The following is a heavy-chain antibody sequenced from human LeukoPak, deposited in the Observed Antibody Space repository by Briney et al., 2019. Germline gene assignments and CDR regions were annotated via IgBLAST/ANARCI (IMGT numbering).Heavy chain of an antibody. CDR3: ARVGPRRITIFGVVMNDAFDI. D-gene: IGHD3-3*01. Sequence: SETLSLTCTVSGGSISSHYWSWIRQPPGKGLEWIGYIYYSGSTNYNPSLKSRVTISVDTSKNQFSLTLSCVTAADTAVYYCARVGPRRITIFGVVMNDAFDIWGQGTMVTVSS. CDR1: GGSISSHY. J-gene: IGHJ3*02. V-gene: IGHV4-59*11. CDR2: IYYSGST.